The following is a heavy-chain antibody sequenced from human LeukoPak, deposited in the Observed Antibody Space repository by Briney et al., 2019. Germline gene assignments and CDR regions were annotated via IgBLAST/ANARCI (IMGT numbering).Heavy chain of an antibody. CDR3: AHVIPKDSSSWYGDYYFDY. J-gene: IGHJ4*02. V-gene: IGHV2-5*02. Sequence: SGPTLVKPTQTLTLTCTFSGFSLSTSGVGVGWIRQPPGKALEWLALIYWDDDKRYSPSLKSRLTITKDTSKNQVVLTMTNMDPVDTATYYCAHVIPKDSSSWYGDYYFDYWGQGTLVTVSS. CDR1: GFSLSTSGVG. D-gene: IGHD6-13*01. CDR2: IYWDDDK.